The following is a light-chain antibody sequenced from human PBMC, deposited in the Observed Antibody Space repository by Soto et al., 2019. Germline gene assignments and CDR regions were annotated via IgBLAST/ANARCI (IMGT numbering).Light chain of an antibody. J-gene: IGKJ1*01. V-gene: IGKV1-5*03. CDR1: QSISSW. CDR3: QQYKAYPWT. Sequence: DIQMTQSPSTLSASVGDRVTITCRASQSISSWLAWYQQKPGKAPNLVIYEASSLQSGVPSRFSGSGSGTEFTLTISSLQPDDFSTYYCQQYKAYPWTFGQGTRVEIK. CDR2: EAS.